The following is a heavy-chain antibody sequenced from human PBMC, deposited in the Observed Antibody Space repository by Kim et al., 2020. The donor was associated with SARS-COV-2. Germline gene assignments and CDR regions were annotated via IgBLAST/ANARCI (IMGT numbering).Heavy chain of an antibody. CDR1: GYTFTSYG. D-gene: IGHD3-16*02. J-gene: IGHJ4*02. CDR2: ISAYNGNT. Sequence: ASVKVSCKASGYTFTSYGISWVRQAPGQGLEWMGWISAYNGNTNYAQKLQGRVTMTTDTSTSTAYMELRSLRSDDTAVYYCARGDVNPQPSYYDYVWGSYRYIDYWGQGTLVTVSS. CDR3: ARGDVNPQPSYYDYVWGSYRYIDY. V-gene: IGHV1-18*01.